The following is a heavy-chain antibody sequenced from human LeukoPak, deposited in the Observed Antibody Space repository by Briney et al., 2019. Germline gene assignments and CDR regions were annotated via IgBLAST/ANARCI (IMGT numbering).Heavy chain of an antibody. CDR1: GFTFSSYS. D-gene: IGHD3-10*01. CDR2: ISSSSSYI. J-gene: IGHJ4*02. CDR3: AREEGSGSYYNY. V-gene: IGHV3-21*01. Sequence: GGSLRLSCAASGFTFSSYSMNWVRQAPGGGLEWVSSISSSSSYIYYADSVKGRFTISRDNAKNSLYLQMNSLRAEDTAVYYCAREEGSGSYYNYWGQGTLVTVSS.